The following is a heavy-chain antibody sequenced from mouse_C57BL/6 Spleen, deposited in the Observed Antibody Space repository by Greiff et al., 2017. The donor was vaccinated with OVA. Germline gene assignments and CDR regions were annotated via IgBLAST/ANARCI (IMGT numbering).Heavy chain of an antibody. CDR2: FYPGSGSL. D-gene: IGHD2-2*01. J-gene: IGHJ4*01. CDR1: GYTFTEYT. V-gene: IGHV1-62-2*01. Sequence: QVQLQQSGAELVKPGASVKLSCTASGYTFTEYTIPWVKPRSGPGLEWIGWFYPGSGSLKSNEKFTDTATLTADKSSSTVYMELSRLTSEDSAVYFCARHGIYYGYDGGYAMDYWGQGTSVTVSS. CDR3: ARHGIYYGYDGGYAMDY.